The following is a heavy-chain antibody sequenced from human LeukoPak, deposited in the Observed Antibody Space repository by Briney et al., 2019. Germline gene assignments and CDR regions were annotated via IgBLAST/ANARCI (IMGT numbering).Heavy chain of an antibody. CDR3: ARSNCVTTACSSYYGMDV. CDR1: GGSISGYY. CDR2: IYYTGST. V-gene: IGHV4-59*08. D-gene: IGHD3-22*01. Sequence: PSETLSLTCTVSGGSISGYYWNWIRQSPGKVLEWIGYIYYTGSTNHNSALKGRVTIAVDTSKNQFSLKLSSVTAADTAVYYCARSNCVTTACSSYYGMDVWGQGTTVTVSS. J-gene: IGHJ6*02.